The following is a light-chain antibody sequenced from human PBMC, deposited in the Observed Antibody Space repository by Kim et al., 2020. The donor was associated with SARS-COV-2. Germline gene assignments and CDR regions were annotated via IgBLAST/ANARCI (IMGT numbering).Light chain of an antibody. CDR1: SGHYSYA. V-gene: IGLV4-69*01. CDR3: QTWGTGIRV. Sequence: QLVLTQSPSASASLGASVKLTCTLSSGHYSYAIAWHQQQPEKGPRYLMKLNSDGSHSKGDGIPDRFSGSSSGAERSLTISSLQSEDEADYYCQTWGTGIRVFGGGTKLTVL. J-gene: IGLJ3*02. CDR2: LNSDGSH.